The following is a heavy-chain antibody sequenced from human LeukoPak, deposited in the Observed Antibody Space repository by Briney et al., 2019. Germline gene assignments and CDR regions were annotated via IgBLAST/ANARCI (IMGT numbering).Heavy chain of an antibody. CDR3: AKEWDQFRGYLDA. Sequence: GGSLRLSCTASGFMFSRLGMHWVRQAPGEGLEWVAMIWHDGSVEEYADSVKGRFTISRDNSQNTLYLQMNSLRDDDTAVYYCAKEWDQFRGYLDAWGKGTKVTVSS. CDR1: GFMFSRLG. CDR2: IWHDGSVE. J-gene: IGHJ6*03. V-gene: IGHV3-33*06. D-gene: IGHD1-26*01.